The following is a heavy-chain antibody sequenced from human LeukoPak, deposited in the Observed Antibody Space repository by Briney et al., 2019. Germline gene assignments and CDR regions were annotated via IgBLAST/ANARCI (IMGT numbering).Heavy chain of an antibody. J-gene: IGHJ6*04. CDR1: GGCFSGYY. V-gene: IGHV4-34*01. CDR3: ASGVLAV. Sequence: SETLSLTCGVYGGCFSGYYWSWIRQPPGKGLEWIGEINHSGSTNYNPSLKSRVTISVDTSKNQFSLKLSSVTAADTAVYYCASGVLAVWGKGTTVTISS. CDR2: INHSGST.